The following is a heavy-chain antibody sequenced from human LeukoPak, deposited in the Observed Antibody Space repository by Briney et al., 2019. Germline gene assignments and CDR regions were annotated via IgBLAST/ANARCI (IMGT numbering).Heavy chain of an antibody. J-gene: IGHJ6*02. CDR1: GFTFSSYS. CDR3: ASLVVPAATSALYYYYGMDV. D-gene: IGHD2-2*01. Sequence: GGSLRLSCAASGFTFSSYSMNWVRQAPGKGLEWVSSISSSSSYIYYADSVKGRFTISRDNAKNSLYLRMNSLRAEDTAVYYCASLVVPAATSALYYYYGMDVWGQGTTVTVSS. V-gene: IGHV3-21*01. CDR2: ISSSSSYI.